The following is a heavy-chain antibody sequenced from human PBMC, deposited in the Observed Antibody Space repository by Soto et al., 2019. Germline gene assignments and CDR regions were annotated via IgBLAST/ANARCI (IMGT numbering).Heavy chain of an antibody. V-gene: IGHV4-31*03. Sequence: SETLSLTCTVSGGSISSGGYYWSWIRQHPGKGLEWIGYIYYSGSTYYNPSLKSRVTISVDTSKNQFSLKLSSVTAADTAVYYCARTWSGYRTDYYYYGMDVWGQGTTVTVSS. CDR2: IYYSGST. CDR3: ARTWSGYRTDYYYYGMDV. CDR1: GGSISSGGYY. J-gene: IGHJ6*02. D-gene: IGHD3-3*01.